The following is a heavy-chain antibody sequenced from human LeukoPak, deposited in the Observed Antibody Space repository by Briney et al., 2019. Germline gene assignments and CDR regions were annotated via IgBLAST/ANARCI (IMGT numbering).Heavy chain of an antibody. J-gene: IGHJ3*02. CDR3: ARAYYGSGADDAFDI. CDR2: ISSSSSYI. V-gene: IGHV3-21*01. D-gene: IGHD3-10*01. CDR1: GFTFSSYA. Sequence: PGGSLRLSCAASGFTFSSYAMNWVRQAPGKGLEWVSSISSSSSYIYYADSVKGRFTISRDNAKNSLYLQMNSLRAEDTAVYYCARAYYGSGADDAFDIWGQGTMVTVSS.